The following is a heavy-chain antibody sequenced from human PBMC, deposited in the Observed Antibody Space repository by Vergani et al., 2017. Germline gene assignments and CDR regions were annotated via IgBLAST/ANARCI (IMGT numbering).Heavy chain of an antibody. D-gene: IGHD3-16*01. Sequence: EVQLLESGGDLVQPGGSLRLSCSASGFTFIMHAMSWVPQAPGKGLEWVSTLSASDRRTNYADSVKGRFTNARDNSKKTLFLHMNSLRPEDTAVYYYARGVRSEVAVTFGAFDIWGQGTMVTVSS. CDR2: LSASDRRT. V-gene: IGHV3-23*01. CDR3: ARGVRSEVAVTFGAFDI. CDR1: GFTFIMHA. J-gene: IGHJ3*02.